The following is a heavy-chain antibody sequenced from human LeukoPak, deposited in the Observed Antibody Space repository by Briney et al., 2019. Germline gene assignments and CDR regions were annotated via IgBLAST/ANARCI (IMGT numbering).Heavy chain of an antibody. D-gene: IGHD3-22*01. CDR3: AASRDYDSSGYYPFDY. J-gene: IGHJ4*02. V-gene: IGHV1-2*02. CDR1: GYTFTSYG. CDR2: INPNSGGT. Sequence: ASVKVSCKASGYTFTSYGISWVRQAPGQGLEWMGWINPNSGGTNYAQKFQGRVTMTRDTSISTAYMELSRLRSDDTAVYYCAASRDYDSSGYYPFDYWGQGTLVTVSS.